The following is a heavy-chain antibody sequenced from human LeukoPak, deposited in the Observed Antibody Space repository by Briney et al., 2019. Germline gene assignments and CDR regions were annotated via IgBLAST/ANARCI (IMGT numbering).Heavy chain of an antibody. CDR2: LQSSGGP. Sequence: SETLSLTCTVSGGAIGTYYWSWVRQTPGKGLEWIGYLQSSGGPNYNPSLKSRVTTSVDTSENQFSLRLPSVTAADTAVYYCAASHGGKIAPSDYWGQGILVTVSS. CDR1: GGAIGTYY. V-gene: IGHV4-4*08. J-gene: IGHJ4*02. CDR3: AASHGGKIAPSDY. D-gene: IGHD4-23*01.